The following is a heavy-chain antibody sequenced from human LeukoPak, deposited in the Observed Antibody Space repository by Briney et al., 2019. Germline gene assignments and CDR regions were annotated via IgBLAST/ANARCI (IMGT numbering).Heavy chain of an antibody. Sequence: RGGSLTLSCQAAGFIFSTYAMSWVRQAAGKGREWVAAIGGCAGGAFYADSVKGRFTISRDNSKNTLYLQMSSLRAEDTAVYYCARNSFLLRSISYYYYMDVWGKGTTVTVS. D-gene: IGHD2-2*01. V-gene: IGHV3-23*01. CDR3: ARNSFLLRSISYYYYMDV. J-gene: IGHJ6*03. CDR2: IGGCAGGA. CDR1: GFIFSTYA.